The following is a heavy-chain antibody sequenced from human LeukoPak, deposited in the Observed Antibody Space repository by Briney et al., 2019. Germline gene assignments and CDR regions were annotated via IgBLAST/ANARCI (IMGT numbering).Heavy chain of an antibody. Sequence: GGSLRLSCAASGFTFSNYAMSWVRQAPGKGLQWVSAVSGGGGSTSYADSVKGRFTISRDNSKNTLYLQLNSLRTEDTAVYYCARDAGTWGYGYNFDYWGQGTLVSVSS. J-gene: IGHJ4*02. V-gene: IGHV3-23*01. CDR1: GFTFSNYA. CDR3: ARDAGTWGYGYNFDY. CDR2: VSGGGGST. D-gene: IGHD7-27*01.